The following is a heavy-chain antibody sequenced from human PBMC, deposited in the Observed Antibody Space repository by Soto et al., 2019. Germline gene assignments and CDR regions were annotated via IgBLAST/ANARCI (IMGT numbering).Heavy chain of an antibody. V-gene: IGHV1-2*04. D-gene: IGHD5-12*01. Sequence: ASVKVSCKASGYTFTGYYMHWVRQAPGQGLEWMGWISPNSGGTNYAQKFQGWVTMTRDTSISTAYMELSRLRSDDTAVYYCARGVTRNSNISGYDTDYWGQGTLVTVSS. CDR1: GYTFTGYY. CDR3: ARGVTRNSNISGYDTDY. J-gene: IGHJ4*02. CDR2: ISPNSGGT.